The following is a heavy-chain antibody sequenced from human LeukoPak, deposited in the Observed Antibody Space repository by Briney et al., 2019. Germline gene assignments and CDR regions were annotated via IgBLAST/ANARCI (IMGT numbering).Heavy chain of an antibody. CDR1: GGTFSSYA. J-gene: IGHJ4*02. D-gene: IGHD6-19*01. CDR3: ARVASGTYSSPHLFDY. Sequence: ASVKVSCKASGGTFSSYAISWVRQAPGQGLEWMGWINPNSGGTNYAQKFQGRVTMTRDTSISTAYMELSRLRSDDTAVYYCARVASGTYSSPHLFDYWGQGTLVTVSS. CDR2: INPNSGGT. V-gene: IGHV1-2*02.